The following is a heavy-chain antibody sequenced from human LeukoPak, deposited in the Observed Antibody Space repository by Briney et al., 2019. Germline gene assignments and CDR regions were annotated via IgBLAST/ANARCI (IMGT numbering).Heavy chain of an antibody. CDR1: GFTFGGYG. CDR3: TRYNNAHFDY. V-gene: IGHV3-33*01. CDR2: IAYDGSRA. Sequence: GSLRLSCAGSGFTFGGYGMHWFRQTPGKGLEWVAVIAYDGSRAFYADSVKGRFTISRDNSKNTMSVQMDDLRAEDTAVYYCTRYNNAHFDYWGQGTLVTVSS. J-gene: IGHJ4*02. D-gene: IGHD1-14*01.